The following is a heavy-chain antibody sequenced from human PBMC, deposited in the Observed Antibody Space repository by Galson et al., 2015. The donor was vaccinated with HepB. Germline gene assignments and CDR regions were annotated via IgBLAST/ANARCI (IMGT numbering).Heavy chain of an antibody. Sequence: SLRLSCAASGFTFSSYSMNWVRQAPGKGLEWVSSISSSSSYIYYADSVKGRFTISRDNAKNSLYLQMNSPRAEDTAVYYCARDLFGVVIPPNWGQGTLVTVSS. D-gene: IGHD3-3*01. V-gene: IGHV3-21*01. CDR3: ARDLFGVVIPPN. CDR1: GFTFSSYS. J-gene: IGHJ4*02. CDR2: ISSSSSYI.